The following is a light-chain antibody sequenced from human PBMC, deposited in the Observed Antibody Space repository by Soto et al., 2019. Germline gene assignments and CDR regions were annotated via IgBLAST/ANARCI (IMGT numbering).Light chain of an antibody. Sequence: EIVMTQSPATLSVSPGERATLSCRASQSVSSNLAWYQQKPGQAPRLLIYGASTRATGIPARFSGRGSGSAFTLTISSLQSEDCAVYYCQQCNDWPHTFGQGTKLEIK. CDR3: QQCNDWPHT. J-gene: IGKJ2*01. V-gene: IGKV3-15*01. CDR1: QSVSSN. CDR2: GAS.